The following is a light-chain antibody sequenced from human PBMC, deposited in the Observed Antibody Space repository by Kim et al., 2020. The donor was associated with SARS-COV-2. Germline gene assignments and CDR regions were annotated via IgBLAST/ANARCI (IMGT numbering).Light chain of an antibody. CDR3: CSYAGSYTQV. V-gene: IGLV2-11*01. CDR1: SSDVGGYNY. Sequence: GQSVTISCTGTSSDVGGYNYVSWYQHHPGKAPKLMIYDVSKRPSGVPDRFSGSKSGNTASLTISGLQAEDEADYYCCSYAGSYTQVFGTGTKVTVL. CDR2: DVS. J-gene: IGLJ1*01.